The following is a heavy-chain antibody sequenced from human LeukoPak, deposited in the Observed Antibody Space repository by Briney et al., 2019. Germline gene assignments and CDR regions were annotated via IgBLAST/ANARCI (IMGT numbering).Heavy chain of an antibody. J-gene: IGHJ4*02. V-gene: IGHV3-7*05. CDR2: IKQDGTEK. CDR3: ARDSEWGLLRSDY. Sequence: PGGSLRLSCAASGFTFSRYWMTWVRQAPGKGLEWVANIKQDGTEKYYVDSVKGRFTISRDNAKNSLYLRMNSLRAEDTAVYYCARDSEWGLLRSDYWGQGTLVTVSS. CDR1: GFTFSRYW. D-gene: IGHD1-26*01.